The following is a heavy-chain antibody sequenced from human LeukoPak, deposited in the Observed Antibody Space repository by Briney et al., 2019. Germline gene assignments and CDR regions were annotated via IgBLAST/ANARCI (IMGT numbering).Heavy chain of an antibody. CDR1: GFTFSSYT. D-gene: IGHD2-2*03. CDR2: ISGGSGYI. Sequence: GGSLRLSCAASGFTFSSYTMNWVRQAPGKGLEWVSSISGGSGYIYYADSVEGRFTISRDNAKNSLYLQMNSLRAEDTALYYCARAGYCSSTACYFSFWGQGTLVTVSS. V-gene: IGHV3-21*01. CDR3: ARAGYCSSTACYFSF. J-gene: IGHJ4*02.